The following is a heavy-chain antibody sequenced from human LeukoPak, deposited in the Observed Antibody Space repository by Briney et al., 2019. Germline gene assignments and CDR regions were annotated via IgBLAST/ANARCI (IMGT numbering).Heavy chain of an antibody. CDR2: IYTSGST. D-gene: IGHD2-2*01. J-gene: IGHJ6*02. CDR1: GGSISSYY. V-gene: IGHV4-4*07. CDR3: AREDGYCSSTSCYWGVYYYGMDV. Sequence: SETLSLTCTVSGGSISSYYWSWIRQPAGKGLEWIGRIYTSGSTNYNPSLKSRVTMSVDTSKNQFSLKLSSVTAADTAAYYCAREDGYCSSTSCYWGVYYYGMDVWGQGTTVTVSS.